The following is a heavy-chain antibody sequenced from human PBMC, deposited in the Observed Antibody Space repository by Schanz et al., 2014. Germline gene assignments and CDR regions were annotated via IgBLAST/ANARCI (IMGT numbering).Heavy chain of an antibody. Sequence: QVRLVQSGAEVKKPGASVKVSCKASGYTFIDYSLNWVRQAPGQGLEWLGRITPKTGVTNYAQKFNDRVTMTRDTSSTTAYMELNSLRSDDTAVYFCARDVGRPGHFWYFDLWGRGTLVTVSS. CDR1: GYTFIDYS. CDR2: ITPKTGVT. CDR3: ARDVGRPGHFWYFDL. J-gene: IGHJ2*01. D-gene: IGHD1-1*01. V-gene: IGHV1-2*06.